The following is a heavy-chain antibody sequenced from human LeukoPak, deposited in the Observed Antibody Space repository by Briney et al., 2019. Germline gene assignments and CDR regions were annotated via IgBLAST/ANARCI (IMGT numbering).Heavy chain of an antibody. V-gene: IGHV3-7*01. D-gene: IGHD5-18*01. J-gene: IGHJ6*03. CDR1: GFTFSSYW. Sequence: GGSLRLSCAASGFTFSSYWMSWVRQAPGKGLEWVANIKQDGSEKYYVDSVKGRFTISRDNAKNSLYLQMNSLRAEDTAVYYCARDYTVMAYYYYYYMDVWGKGTTVTVSS. CDR3: ARDYTVMAYYYYYYMDV. CDR2: IKQDGSEK.